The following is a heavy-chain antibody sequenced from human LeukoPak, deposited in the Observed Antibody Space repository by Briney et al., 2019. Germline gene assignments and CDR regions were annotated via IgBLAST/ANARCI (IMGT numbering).Heavy chain of an antibody. Sequence: SETLSLTCTVSGGSISSYYWSWIRQPPGKGLEWIGYIYYSGTTNYNPSLKSRVTISVDTSKNQFSLRLSSVTAADTAIYYCARAVSGRFDYWGQGTLVTVSS. CDR2: IYYSGTT. CDR3: ARAVSGRFDY. J-gene: IGHJ4*02. D-gene: IGHD6-19*01. V-gene: IGHV4-59*08. CDR1: GGSISSYY.